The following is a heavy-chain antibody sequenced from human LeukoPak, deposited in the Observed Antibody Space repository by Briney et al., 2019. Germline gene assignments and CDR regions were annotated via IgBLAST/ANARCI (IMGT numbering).Heavy chain of an antibody. V-gene: IGHV3-21*01. Sequence: GGSLRLSCAASGFTFSSYSMNWVRQAPGKGLEWVSSISSSSDYIYYADSVRGRFTISRDNAKNSLYLQVNSLRAEDTTVYYCARAHSSSWYGYDCWGQGTLVTVSS. CDR1: GFTFSSYS. CDR3: ARAHSSSWYGYDC. D-gene: IGHD6-13*01. CDR2: ISSSSDYI. J-gene: IGHJ4*02.